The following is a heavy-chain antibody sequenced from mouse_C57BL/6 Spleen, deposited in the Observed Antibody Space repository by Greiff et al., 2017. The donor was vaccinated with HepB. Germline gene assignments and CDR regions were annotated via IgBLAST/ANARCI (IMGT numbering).Heavy chain of an antibody. V-gene: IGHV5-16*01. CDR3: ARDRPIYYDYDDWYFDV. CDR1: GFTFSDYY. D-gene: IGHD2-4*01. J-gene: IGHJ1*03. CDR2: INYDGSST. Sequence: EVMLVESEGGLVQPGSSMKLSCTASGFTFSDYYMAWVRQVPEKGLEWVANINYDGSSTYYLDSLKSRFIISRDNAKNILYLQMSSLKSEDTATYYCARDRPIYYDYDDWYFDVWGTGTTVTVSS.